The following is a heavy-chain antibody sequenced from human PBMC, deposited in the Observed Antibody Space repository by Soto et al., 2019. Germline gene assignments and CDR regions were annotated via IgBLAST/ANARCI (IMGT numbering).Heavy chain of an antibody. CDR2: IYHSGST. CDR3: VRDADETAIVPAPWLV. V-gene: IGHV4-4*02. Sequence: SETLSLTCAVSGGSISSSHWWGWVRQAPGKGLEWIGEIYHSGSTNYNPSPKSRITMSVDKSKNQFSVNLSSVTAADTAVYYCVRDADETAIVPAPWLVWGRGTMVTVSS. CDR1: GGSISSSHW. D-gene: IGHD2-21*02. J-gene: IGHJ6*02.